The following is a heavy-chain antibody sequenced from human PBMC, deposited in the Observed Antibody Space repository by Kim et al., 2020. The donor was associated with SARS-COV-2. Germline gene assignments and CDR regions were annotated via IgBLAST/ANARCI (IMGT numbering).Heavy chain of an antibody. Sequence: GGSLRLSCAASGFTFSSYGMHWVRQAPGKGLEWVAVISYDGSNKYYADSVKGRFTISRDNSKNTLYLQMNSLRAEDTAVYYCAKYSHKTADPYGPVLDFDYWGQGTLVTVSS. D-gene: IGHD3-10*01. V-gene: IGHV3-30*18. J-gene: IGHJ4*02. CDR2: ISYDGSNK. CDR1: GFTFSSYG. CDR3: AKYSHKTADPYGPVLDFDY.